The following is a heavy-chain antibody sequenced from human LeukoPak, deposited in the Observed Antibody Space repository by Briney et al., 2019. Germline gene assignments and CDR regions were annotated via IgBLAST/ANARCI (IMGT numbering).Heavy chain of an antibody. CDR1: GGTFSSYA. J-gene: IGHJ4*02. CDR3: AILKFSGSYNLLLDY. CDR2: IIPILGTA. V-gene: IGHV1-69*04. D-gene: IGHD3-10*01. Sequence: ASVKVSCKASGGTFSSYAISWVRQAPGQGLEWMGRIIPILGTANYAQKFQGRVTITADKSTSTAYMELSSLRSEDTAVYYCAILKFSGSYNLLLDYWGQGTLVTVSS.